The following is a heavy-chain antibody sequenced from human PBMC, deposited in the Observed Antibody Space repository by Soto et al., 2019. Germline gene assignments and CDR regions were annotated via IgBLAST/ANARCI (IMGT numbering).Heavy chain of an antibody. CDR1: GFTFSSYA. CDR3: ARGRHYDFWSGYSADY. CDR2: ISYDGSNK. V-gene: IGHV3-30-3*01. J-gene: IGHJ4*02. Sequence: QVQLVESGGGVVQPGRSLRLSCAASGFTFSSYAMHWVRQAPGKGLEWVAVISYDGSNKYYADSVKGRFTIPRDNSKNTLYLQMNSLRAEDTAVYYCARGRHYDFWSGYSADYWGQGTLVTVSS. D-gene: IGHD3-3*01.